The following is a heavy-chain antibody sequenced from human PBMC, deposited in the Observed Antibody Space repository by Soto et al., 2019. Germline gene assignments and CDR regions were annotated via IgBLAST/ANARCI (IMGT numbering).Heavy chain of an antibody. Sequence: QVQLVQSGAEVKKPGSSVKVSCKACGGAFNSYAISWVRQAPGQGLEWMGGIIPIFGTANYAQKFQGRATITADESTSTAYMELSSLRSEDTAVYYCARDGYNYHHYYYGMDVWGRGTTVTVSS. CDR3: ARDGYNYHHYYYGMDV. CDR1: GGAFNSYA. D-gene: IGHD5-12*01. V-gene: IGHV1-69*01. CDR2: IIPIFGTA. J-gene: IGHJ6*02.